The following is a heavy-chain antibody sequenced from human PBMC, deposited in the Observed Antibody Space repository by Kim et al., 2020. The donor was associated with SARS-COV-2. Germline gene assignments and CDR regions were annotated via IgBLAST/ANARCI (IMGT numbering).Heavy chain of an antibody. CDR3: TRDADTGPIDY. CDR2: IRSKAYGGTT. CDR1: GFTFGDYA. D-gene: IGHD2-8*02. J-gene: IGHJ4*02. Sequence: GGSLRLSCTASGFTFGDYAMSWFRQAPGKGLEWVGFIRSKAYGGTTEYAASVKGRFTISRDDSKSIAYLQMNSLKTEDTAVYYCTRDADTGPIDYWGQGTLVTVSS. V-gene: IGHV3-49*03.